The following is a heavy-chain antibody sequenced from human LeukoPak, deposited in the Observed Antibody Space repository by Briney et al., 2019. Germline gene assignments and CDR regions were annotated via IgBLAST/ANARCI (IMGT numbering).Heavy chain of an antibody. CDR1: GGSFSGYY. D-gene: IGHD6-6*01. CDR2: INHSGST. V-gene: IGHV4-34*01. Sequence: PSETLSLTCAVYGGSFSGYYWSWIRQPPGKGLGWIGEINHSGSTNYYPSLKSRVTIALDTSKNQFSLKLNSVTAADTAVYYCARFGTSSSRFFDQWGQGTLVTVSS. J-gene: IGHJ4*02. CDR3: ARFGTSSSRFFDQ.